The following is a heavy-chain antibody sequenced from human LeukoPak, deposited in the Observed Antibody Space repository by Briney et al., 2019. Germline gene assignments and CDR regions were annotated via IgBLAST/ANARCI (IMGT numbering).Heavy chain of an antibody. D-gene: IGHD5-24*01. CDR1: GYSFTSHW. Sequence: GESLKISCKGSGYSFTSHWIAWVRQMPGKGLEWMGIIYPGDSDTRYSPSFQGQVTISADKSISTAYLQWNSPKASDTAMYYCARHAVRDGYNRHNDYWGQGTLVTVSS. V-gene: IGHV5-51*01. CDR3: ARHAVRDGYNRHNDY. CDR2: IYPGDSDT. J-gene: IGHJ4*02.